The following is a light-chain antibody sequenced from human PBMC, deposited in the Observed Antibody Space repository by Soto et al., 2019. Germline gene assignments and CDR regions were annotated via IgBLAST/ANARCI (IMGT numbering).Light chain of an antibody. CDR1: QIVSSN. J-gene: IGKJ1*01. V-gene: IGKV3-15*01. Sequence: IVMTQSPSTLSVSPLERATLSFRASQIVSSNLAWYQQNPGQAPRLLIYGASTRATGIPARFSGSGSGTDFTLTISRLEPEDFAVYYCQQYASSPWTFGQGTKVDIK. CDR2: GAS. CDR3: QQYASSPWT.